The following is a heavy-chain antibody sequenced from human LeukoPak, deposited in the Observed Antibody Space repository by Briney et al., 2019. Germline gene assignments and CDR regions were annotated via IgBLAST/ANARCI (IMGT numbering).Heavy chain of an antibody. Sequence: GGSLRLSCAASGFTFSSYWMHWVRQAPGKRLVWVSRINSDGSSTSYADSVKGRFTISRDNAKNTLYLQMNSLRAEDTAVYYCARDRSIVGAPYFDYWGQGTLVTVSS. J-gene: IGHJ4*02. V-gene: IGHV3-74*01. D-gene: IGHD1-26*01. CDR2: INSDGSST. CDR3: ARDRSIVGAPYFDY. CDR1: GFTFSSYW.